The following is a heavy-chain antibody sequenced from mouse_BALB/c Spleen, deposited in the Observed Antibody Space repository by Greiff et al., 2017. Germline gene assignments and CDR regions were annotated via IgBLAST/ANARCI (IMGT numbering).Heavy chain of an antibody. CDR3: TRKLRLRGFAY. CDR1: GYTFTDYE. D-gene: IGHD1-2*01. V-gene: IGHV1-15*01. J-gene: IGHJ3*01. Sequence: VQLQESGAELVRPGASVTLSCKASGYTFTDYEMHWVKQTPVHGLEWIGAIDPETGGTAYNQKFKGKATLTADKSSSTAYMELRSLTSEDSAVYYCTRKLRLRGFAYWGQGTLVTVSA. CDR2: IDPETGGT.